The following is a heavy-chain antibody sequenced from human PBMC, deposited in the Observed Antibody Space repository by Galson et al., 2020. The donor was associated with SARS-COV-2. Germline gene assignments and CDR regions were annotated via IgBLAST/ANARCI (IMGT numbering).Heavy chain of an antibody. Sequence: GGSLRLSCAASGFAFNSRAMIWVRQAPGKGLEWVSTISPGDSTVYADSVKGRFIISRDNSKSTLYLQMNSLRAEDAAVYFCARDGAGPWLLYRFFDLWGRGTLVTVSS. V-gene: IGHV3-23*01. J-gene: IGHJ2*01. CDR1: GFAFNSRA. CDR2: ISPGDST. CDR3: ARDGAGPWLLYRFFDL. D-gene: IGHD3-3*01.